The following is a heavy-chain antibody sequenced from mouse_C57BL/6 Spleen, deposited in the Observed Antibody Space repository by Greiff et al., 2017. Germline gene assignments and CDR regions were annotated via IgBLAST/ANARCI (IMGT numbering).Heavy chain of an antibody. CDR3: ARPYYAMDY. Sequence: LQPGAELVKPGASVKLSCKASGYTFTSYWMHWVKQRPGQGLEWIGMIHPNSGSTNYNEKFKSKATLTVDKSSSTAYMQLSSLTSEDSAVYYCARPYYAMDYWGQGTSVTVSS. CDR2: IHPNSGST. V-gene: IGHV1-64*01. J-gene: IGHJ4*01. CDR1: GYTFTSYW.